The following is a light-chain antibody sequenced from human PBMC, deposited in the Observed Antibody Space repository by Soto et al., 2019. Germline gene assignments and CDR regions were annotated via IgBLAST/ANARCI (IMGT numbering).Light chain of an antibody. CDR2: DVS. V-gene: IGLV2-14*01. CDR1: SSDVGGYNY. CDR3: SSYTRSSPYG. Sequence: QSALTQPASVSGSPGQSITISCTGTSSDVGGYNYVSWYQQHPGKAPKLMIYDVSNRPSGVSNRFSGSKSGNTASLTISGLQAEDKADYCSSSYTRSSPYGFGTGTKLTVL. J-gene: IGLJ1*01.